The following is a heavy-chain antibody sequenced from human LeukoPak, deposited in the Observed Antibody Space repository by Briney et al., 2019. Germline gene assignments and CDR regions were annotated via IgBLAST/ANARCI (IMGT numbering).Heavy chain of an antibody. Sequence: GSLRLSCAASGFTVSSNYMSWVRQPPGKGLEWIGEIYHTGSTNYSPSLRSRVTMSIDKSNNQFSLNLNSVTAADTAVYYCARIMLSWREFDCWGQGTLVTVSS. D-gene: IGHD1-26*01. CDR1: GFTVSSNY. CDR2: IYHTGST. CDR3: ARIMLSWREFDC. J-gene: IGHJ4*02. V-gene: IGHV4-4*02.